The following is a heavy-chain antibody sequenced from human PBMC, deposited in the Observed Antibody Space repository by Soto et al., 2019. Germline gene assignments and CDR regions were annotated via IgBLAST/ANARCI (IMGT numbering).Heavy chain of an antibody. D-gene: IGHD1-26*01. J-gene: IGHJ4*02. CDR1: GGSISSYY. V-gene: IGHV4-59*01. Sequence: SETLSLTCTVSGGSISSYYWSWIRQPPGKGLEWIGYIYYSGSTNYNPSLKSRVIMSVDTSKNQFSLKLISVTAADTAVYYCARVMDGSYYNYYFDYWGQGTLVTVSS. CDR3: ARVMDGSYYNYYFDY. CDR2: IYYSGST.